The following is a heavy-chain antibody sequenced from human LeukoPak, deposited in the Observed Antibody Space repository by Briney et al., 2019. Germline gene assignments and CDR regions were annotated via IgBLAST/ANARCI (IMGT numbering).Heavy chain of an antibody. J-gene: IGHJ5*02. V-gene: IGHV4-59*08. CDR3: ARHLGYCSGGSCYFWFDP. CDR1: GGSISSYY. Sequence: SETLSLTCTVSGGSISSYYWSWIRQPPGKGLEWIGYIYYSGSTNYNPSLKSRVTISVDTSKNQLSLKLSSVTAAATAVYYCARHLGYCSGGSCYFWFDPWGQGTLVTVSS. D-gene: IGHD2-15*01. CDR2: IYYSGST.